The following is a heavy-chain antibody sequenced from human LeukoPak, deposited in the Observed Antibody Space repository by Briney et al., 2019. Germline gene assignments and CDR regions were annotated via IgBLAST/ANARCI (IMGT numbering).Heavy chain of an antibody. J-gene: IGHJ4*02. CDR3: AREGYGDYYPLRY. CDR2: ISSSGSAM. Sequence: GGSLRLSCAASGFTLSDYYMSWIRQAPGKGLEWVSYISSSGSAMYYADTVKGRFTISRDNAKNSLYLQMNSLRAEDTAVYYCAREGYGDYYPLRYWGQGTLVTVSS. D-gene: IGHD4-17*01. CDR1: GFTLSDYY. V-gene: IGHV3-11*01.